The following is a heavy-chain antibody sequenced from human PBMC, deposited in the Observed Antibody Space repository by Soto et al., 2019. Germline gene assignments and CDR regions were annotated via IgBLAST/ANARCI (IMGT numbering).Heavy chain of an antibody. CDR2: TYYRSKWYN. Sequence: SQTLSLAFAFSGDSVSINSAAWNWIRQSPSRGLEWLGSTYYRSKWYNDYAVSVKSRITINPDTSKNQFSLQLNSVTPEDTAVYYCARDGRIAVAGTRRYYYYYGMDVWGQGTTVTVSS. D-gene: IGHD6-19*01. V-gene: IGHV6-1*01. J-gene: IGHJ6*02. CDR3: ARDGRIAVAGTRRYYYYYGMDV. CDR1: GDSVSINSAA.